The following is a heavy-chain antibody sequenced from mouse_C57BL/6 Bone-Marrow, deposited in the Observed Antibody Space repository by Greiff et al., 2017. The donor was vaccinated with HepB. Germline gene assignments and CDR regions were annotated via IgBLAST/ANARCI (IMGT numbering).Heavy chain of an antibody. CDR3: AEYDYDGGNAY. Sequence: VKLMESGAELARPGASVKLSCKASGYTFTSYGISWVKQRTGQGLEWIGEIYPRSGNTYYNEKFKGKATLTADKSSSTAYMELRSLTSEDSAVYFCAEYDYDGGNAYWGQGTLVTVSA. CDR1: GYTFTSYG. J-gene: IGHJ3*01. V-gene: IGHV1-81*01. CDR2: IYPRSGNT. D-gene: IGHD2-4*01.